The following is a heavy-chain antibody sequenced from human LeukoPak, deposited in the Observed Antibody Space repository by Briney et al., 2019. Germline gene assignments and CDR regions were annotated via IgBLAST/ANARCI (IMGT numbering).Heavy chain of an antibody. Sequence: PSETLSLTCTVSGGSISSSSYYWGWIRQPPGKGLESIGSIYYTGSTYYNPSLKSRVTISVDTSKNQFSPKLSSVTAADTAVYYCARQAACCSSGSCYPNWFDPWGQGTLVTVSS. CDR1: GGSISSSSYY. J-gene: IGHJ5*02. CDR3: ARQAACCSSGSCYPNWFDP. CDR2: IYYTGST. V-gene: IGHV4-39*01. D-gene: IGHD2-15*01.